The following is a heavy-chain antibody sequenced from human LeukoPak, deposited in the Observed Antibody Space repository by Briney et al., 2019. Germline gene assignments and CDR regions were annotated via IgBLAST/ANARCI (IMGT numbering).Heavy chain of an antibody. D-gene: IGHD6-19*01. CDR3: ARDPEGSGCYFDY. CDR1: GYTFTSYF. V-gene: IGHV1-46*01. Sequence: ASVKGSCKASGYTFTSYFMHWVRQAPGQGLEWMGIINPSGGSTSYAQKFQGRVTMTRDTSTSMVYMELTSLRSEDTAVYYCARDPEGSGCYFDYWGQGTLVTVSS. CDR2: INPSGGST. J-gene: IGHJ4*02.